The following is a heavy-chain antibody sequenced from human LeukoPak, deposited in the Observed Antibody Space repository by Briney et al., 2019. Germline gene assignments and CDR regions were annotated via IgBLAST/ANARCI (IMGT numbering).Heavy chain of an antibody. CDR2: IYYSGST. D-gene: IGHD3-22*01. Sequence: SETLSLTCTVSGGSISSYYWSWIRQPPGKGLEWIGYIYYSGSTNYNPSLKSRVTISADTSKNQFSLKLSSVTAADTAVYHCARRGYSSRFYYFDYWGQGTLVTVSS. CDR1: GGSISSYY. J-gene: IGHJ4*02. CDR3: ARRGYSSRFYYFDY. V-gene: IGHV4-59*01.